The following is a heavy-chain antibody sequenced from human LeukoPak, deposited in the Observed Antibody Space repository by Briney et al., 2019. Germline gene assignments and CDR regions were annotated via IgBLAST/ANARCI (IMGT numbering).Heavy chain of an antibody. CDR3: ARDYRGGTAPGVSFLPSFDY. Sequence: GGSLRFSCAASGFTFSSFAMTWVRQAPGKGLEWVSSMSSGGTYIYYPDSVRGRFTISRDNAKNSLYLLMNNLRAEDTGVYYCARDYRGGTAPGVSFLPSFDYWGQGTLVTVSS. D-gene: IGHD5-18*01. CDR2: MSSGGTYI. J-gene: IGHJ4*02. CDR1: GFTFSSFA. V-gene: IGHV3-21*01.